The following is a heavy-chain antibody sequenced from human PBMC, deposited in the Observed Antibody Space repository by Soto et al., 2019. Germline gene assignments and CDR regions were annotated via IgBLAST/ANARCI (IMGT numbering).Heavy chain of an antibody. CDR1: GGSISSTNW. J-gene: IGHJ3*01. Sequence: SETQSLTCAVSGGSISSTNWWTWVRQPPGKGLEWFSEIYHSGITNYNPSLKSRVIISVDKSKNHFSLRLTSVTAADTAVYYCARDGRYSETYYHAFDFWVQGTMVTVSS. D-gene: IGHD1-26*01. CDR2: IYHSGIT. CDR3: ARDGRYSETYYHAFDF. V-gene: IGHV4-4*02.